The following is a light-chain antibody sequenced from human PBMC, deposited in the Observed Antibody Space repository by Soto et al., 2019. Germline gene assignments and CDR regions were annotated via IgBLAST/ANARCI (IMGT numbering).Light chain of an antibody. V-gene: IGKV1-5*01. CDR1: QTIGRW. Sequence: DIQMTQSPSPLSASVGDRVTITCRASQTIGRWLAWYQQKPGKAPKVLIYDASSLQSGVPSRFSGSGSGTEFTLTISSLQPDDFATYYCQQYNSYSAYTFGQGTKQEIK. CDR3: QQYNSYSAYT. CDR2: DAS. J-gene: IGKJ2*01.